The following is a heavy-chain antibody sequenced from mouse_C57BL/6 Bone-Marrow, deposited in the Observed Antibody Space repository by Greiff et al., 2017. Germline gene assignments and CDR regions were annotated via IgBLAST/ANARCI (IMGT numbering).Heavy chain of an antibody. Sequence: VKLVESGAELARPGASVKLSCKASGYTFTSYGISWVQQRTGQGLEWIGEIYPRSGNTYYNEKFKGKATLTADKSSSTAYMELRSLTSEDSAVYFCARSGCLYYGSSYGYWGQGTTLTVSS. V-gene: IGHV1-81*01. J-gene: IGHJ2*01. CDR3: ARSGCLYYGSSYGY. CDR1: GYTFTSYG. D-gene: IGHD1-1*01. CDR2: IYPRSGNT.